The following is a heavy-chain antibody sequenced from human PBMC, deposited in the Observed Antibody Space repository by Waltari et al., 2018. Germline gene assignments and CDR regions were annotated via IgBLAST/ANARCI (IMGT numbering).Heavy chain of an antibody. D-gene: IGHD3-22*01. CDR2: IIPIFGRA. J-gene: IGHJ5*02. Sequence: QVQLVQSGAEVKKPGSSVKVSCTASGGPFSSYAISWVRQAPGQGRGWRGGIIPIFGRANYEQKFQGRVTITADESTSTAYMELSSLRSEDTAVYYCARGYYEKTGHYPKLGWFDPWGQGTLVTVSS. V-gene: IGHV1-69*01. CDR1: GGPFSSYA. CDR3: ARGYYEKTGHYPKLGWFDP.